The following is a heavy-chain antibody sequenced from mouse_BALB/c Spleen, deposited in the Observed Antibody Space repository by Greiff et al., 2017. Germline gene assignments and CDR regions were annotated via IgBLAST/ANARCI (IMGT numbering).Heavy chain of an antibody. CDR1: GFTFSDYY. V-gene: IGHV5-4*02. CDR3: ARSMVTTSYAMDY. J-gene: IGHJ4*01. CDR2: ISDGGSYT. Sequence: EVQRVESGGGLVKPGGSLKLSCAASGFTFSDYYMYWVRQTPEKRLEWVATISDGGSYTYYPDSVKGRFTISRDNAKNNLYLQMSSLKSEDTAMYYCARSMVTTSYAMDYWGQGTSVTVSS. D-gene: IGHD2-1*01.